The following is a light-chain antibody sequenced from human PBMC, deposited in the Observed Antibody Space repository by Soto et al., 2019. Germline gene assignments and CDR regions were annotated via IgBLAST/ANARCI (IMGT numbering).Light chain of an antibody. CDR1: SNDVGIYNY. CDR2: EVT. CDR3: QSYDISLSGVV. V-gene: IGLV2-14*01. J-gene: IGLJ2*01. Sequence: QSALTQPASVSGSPGQSITISCTGTSNDVGIYNYVSWYQQHPGKAPKLMIYEVTNRPSGVSDRFSGSKSDNTASLTISGLQAEDEADYYCQSYDISLSGVVFGGGTKLTVL.